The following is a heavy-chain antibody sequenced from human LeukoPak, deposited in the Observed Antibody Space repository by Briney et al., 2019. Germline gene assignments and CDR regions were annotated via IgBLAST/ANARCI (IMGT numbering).Heavy chain of an antibody. J-gene: IGHJ4*02. CDR2: ISYDGSNK. Sequence: GGSLRLSGAASGFTFSSYAMHWVRQAPGKGLEWVAVISYDGSNKYYADSVKGRFTISRDNSKNTLYLQMNSLRAEDTAVYYCARDGVGAVTRGYFDYWGQGTLVTVSS. V-gene: IGHV3-30*04. D-gene: IGHD4-17*01. CDR1: GFTFSSYA. CDR3: ARDGVGAVTRGYFDY.